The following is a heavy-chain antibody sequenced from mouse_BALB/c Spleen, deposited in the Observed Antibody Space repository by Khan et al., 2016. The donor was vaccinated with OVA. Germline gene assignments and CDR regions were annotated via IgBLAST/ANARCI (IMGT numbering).Heavy chain of an antibody. D-gene: IGHD1-1*01. CDR2: INPHIGET. Sequence: MQLEESGPELVKPGASVKISCKASGYSFTGYSMNWVMLSPGKSLEWIGRINPHIGETFYNPKFKGKVTLTADESSSTAYMELRSLASEDSAVYYCARIYGSDFDYWGQGTSLTVSS. J-gene: IGHJ2*02. V-gene: IGHV1-20*02. CDR3: ARIYGSDFDY. CDR1: GYSFTGYS.